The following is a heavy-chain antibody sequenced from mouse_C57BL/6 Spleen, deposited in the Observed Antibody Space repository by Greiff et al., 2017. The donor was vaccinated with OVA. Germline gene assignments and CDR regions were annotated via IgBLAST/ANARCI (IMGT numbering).Heavy chain of an antibody. CDR1: GYTFTDYN. Sequence: EVKLVESGPELVKPGASVKMSCKASGYTFTDYNMHWVKQSHGKSLEWIGYINPNNGGTSYNQKFKGKATLTVNKSSSTAYMELRSLTSEDSAVYYCARGGAWFAYWGQGTLVTVSA. V-gene: IGHV1-22*01. CDR3: ARGGAWFAY. CDR2: INPNNGGT. J-gene: IGHJ3*01.